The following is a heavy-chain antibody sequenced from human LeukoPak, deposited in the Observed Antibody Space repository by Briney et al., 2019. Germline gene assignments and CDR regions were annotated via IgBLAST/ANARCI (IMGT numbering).Heavy chain of an antibody. CDR3: ARVINVAATRTGYGMDV. V-gene: IGHV1-69*13. Sequence: VASVKVSCKASGGTFSSYAISWVRQAPGQGLEWMGGIIPIFGTANHAQKFQGRVTITADESTSTAYMELSSLRSEDTAVYYCARVINVAATRTGYGMDVWGQGTTVTVSS. CDR1: GGTFSSYA. J-gene: IGHJ6*02. CDR2: IIPIFGTA. D-gene: IGHD2-15*01.